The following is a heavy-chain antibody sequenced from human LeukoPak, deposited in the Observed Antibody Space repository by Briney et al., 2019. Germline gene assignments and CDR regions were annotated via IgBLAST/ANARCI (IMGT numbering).Heavy chain of an antibody. Sequence: SETLSLTCAVYGGSFSGYYWSWIRQPPGKGLEWIGEINHSGSTNYSPSLKSRVTISVDTSKNQFSLKLSSVTAADTAVYYCARGGGAYYDFWSGYYHYFDYWGQGTLVTVSS. CDR3: ARGGGAYYDFWSGYYHYFDY. J-gene: IGHJ4*02. V-gene: IGHV4-34*01. D-gene: IGHD3-3*01. CDR2: INHSGST. CDR1: GGSFSGYY.